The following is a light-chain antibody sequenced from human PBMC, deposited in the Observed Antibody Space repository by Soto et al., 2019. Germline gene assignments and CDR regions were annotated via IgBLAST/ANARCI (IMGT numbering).Light chain of an antibody. CDR1: SSNIGNNY. V-gene: IGLV1-51*01. CDR3: GTWDSGLSAVI. CDR2: DNN. Sequence: QSVLTQPPSVSAAPGQKVTISCSGSSSNIGNNYVSWYQQLPGTALKLLIYDNNKRPSGMPDRFSGSKSGTSATLGITGLQTGDEADYYCGTWDSGLSAVIFGGGTKLTVL. J-gene: IGLJ2*01.